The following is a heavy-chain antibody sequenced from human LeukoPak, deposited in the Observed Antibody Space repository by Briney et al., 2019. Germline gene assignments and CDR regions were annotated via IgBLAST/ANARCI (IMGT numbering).Heavy chain of an antibody. CDR2: IYYSGST. D-gene: IGHD6-6*01. J-gene: IGHJ5*02. CDR3: ARGSIAALYNWFDP. CDR1: GGSIRSYY. Sequence: SETLSLTCSVSGGSIRSYYWSWIRQPPGKGLEWIGYIYYSGSTNYNPSLKSRVTISVDTSKNQFSLKLSSVTAADTAVYYCARGSIAALYNWFDPWGQGTLVTVSS. V-gene: IGHV4-59*01.